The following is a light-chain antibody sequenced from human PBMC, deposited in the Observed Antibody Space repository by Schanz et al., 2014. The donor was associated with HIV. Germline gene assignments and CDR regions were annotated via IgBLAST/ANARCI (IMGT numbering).Light chain of an antibody. CDR2: GAS. V-gene: IGKV3-20*01. J-gene: IGKJ4*01. Sequence: DIVLTQSPDTLSVPPGERATLSCRASHSVSSNFFAWYQQKPGQAPRLLIFGASNRAAGIPDRFSGGESGTDFTLTISSLEPEDFAVYFCQYFGNSGGTFGGGTKVEIK. CDR3: QYFGNSGGT. CDR1: HSVSSNF.